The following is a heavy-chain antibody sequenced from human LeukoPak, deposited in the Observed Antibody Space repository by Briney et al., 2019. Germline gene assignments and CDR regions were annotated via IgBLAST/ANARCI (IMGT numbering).Heavy chain of an antibody. V-gene: IGHV3-11*04. Sequence: GGSLRLSCAASGFTFSDYYMSWIRQAPGKGLEWVSYISSSGSTIYYADSVKGRFTISRDNAKNSLYLQMNSLRAEDTAMYYCARCRGGSCYSSGYFDYWGQGTLVTVSS. CDR2: ISSSGSTI. CDR3: ARCRGGSCYSSGYFDY. CDR1: GFTFSDYY. D-gene: IGHD2-15*01. J-gene: IGHJ4*02.